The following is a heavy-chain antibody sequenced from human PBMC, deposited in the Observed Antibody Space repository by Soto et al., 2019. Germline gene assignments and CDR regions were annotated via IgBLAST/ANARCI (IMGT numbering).Heavy chain of an antibody. CDR3: ARHAGGHYYYGMDV. CDR1: GFTFSTYA. CDR2: ISPSGRNT. Sequence: PGGSLRLSCAASGFTFSTYALTWVRQAPGKGPEWVSAISPSGRNTYYIDSVKGRFTISRDNSRNTLYLQMNSLRVEDTAMYYCARHAGGHYYYGMDVWGQGTTVTVSS. V-gene: IGHV3-23*01. J-gene: IGHJ6*02. D-gene: IGHD2-8*01.